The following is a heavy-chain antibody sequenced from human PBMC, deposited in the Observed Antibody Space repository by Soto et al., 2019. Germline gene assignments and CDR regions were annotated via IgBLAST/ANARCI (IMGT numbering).Heavy chain of an antibody. Sequence: QVQLVQSGAEVKKPGSSLKLSCRASGGSFTSYSISWLRQAPGQGLEWMGGIIPVFGTTSYAQRLQGRVTITADESTSTAYLDLSSLISEDTAVDYWARDPRIYCTSSSCHSYFDSWGQGTLVTVSS. CDR1: GGSFTSYS. J-gene: IGHJ4*02. V-gene: IGHV1-69*01. CDR3: ARDPRIYCTSSSCHSYFDS. D-gene: IGHD2-2*01. CDR2: IIPVFGTT.